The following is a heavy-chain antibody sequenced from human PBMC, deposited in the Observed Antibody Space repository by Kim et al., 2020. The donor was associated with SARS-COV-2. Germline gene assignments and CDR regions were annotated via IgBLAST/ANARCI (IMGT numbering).Heavy chain of an antibody. CDR3: ARERGGWFDP. CDR2: TYYSGST. Sequence: SETLSLTCTVSGGSISSGGYYWSWIRQHPGKGLEWIGYTYYSGSTYYNPSLKSRVTISVDTSKNQFSLKLSSVTAADTAVYYCARERGGWFDPWGQGTLVTVSS. V-gene: IGHV4-31*03. D-gene: IGHD2-15*01. J-gene: IGHJ5*02. CDR1: GGSISSGGYY.